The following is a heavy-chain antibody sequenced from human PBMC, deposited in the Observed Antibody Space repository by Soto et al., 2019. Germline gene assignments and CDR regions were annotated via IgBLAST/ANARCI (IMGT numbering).Heavy chain of an antibody. D-gene: IGHD2-2*01. V-gene: IGHV1-46*03. CDR2: INPSGGST. J-gene: IGHJ3*02. CDR3: ARDRYPCSSTSCYADAFEI. CDR1: GYTFTSYY. Sequence: QVQLVQSGAEVKKPGASVKVSCKASGYTFTSYYMHWVRQAPGQGLEWMGAINPSGGSTSYAQKFQGRVTMTRDTSTSTVYMELSSLRSEDTAVYYCARDRYPCSSTSCYADAFEIWGQGTMVTVSS.